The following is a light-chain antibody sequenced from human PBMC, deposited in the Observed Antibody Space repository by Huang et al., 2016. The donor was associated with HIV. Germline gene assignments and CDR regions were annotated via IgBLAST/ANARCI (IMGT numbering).Light chain of an antibody. J-gene: IGKJ4*01. CDR2: LGA. Sequence: IVMTQSPLSLPVTPGEPASMSCRSSQSLLHDNQYNYVGWYLQKPGQSPQVLLYLGANRAPGVPDRFSGSGSGTNFTLKINRVEAEDVGVYYCMQALQTPTFGGGTRVEIK. CDR3: MQALQTPT. CDR1: QSLLHDNQYNY. V-gene: IGKV2-28*01.